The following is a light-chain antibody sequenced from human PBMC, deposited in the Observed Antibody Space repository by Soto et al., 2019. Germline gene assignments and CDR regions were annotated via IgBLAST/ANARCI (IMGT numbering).Light chain of an antibody. CDR1: SSNIGAGYD. V-gene: IGLV1-40*01. J-gene: IGLJ3*02. CDR3: QSYDSSLSGSWV. CDR2: ANS. Sequence: QSVLTQPPSVSGAPGQWVTISCTGSSSNIGAGYDVHWYQQFAGTAPKLLIYANSHRPSGVPDRFSGSKSGTSASLAITGLQAEDEADYYCQSYDSSLSGSWVFGGGTKLTVL.